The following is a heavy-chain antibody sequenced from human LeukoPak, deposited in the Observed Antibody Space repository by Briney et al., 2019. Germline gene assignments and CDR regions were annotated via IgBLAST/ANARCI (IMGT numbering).Heavy chain of an antibody. CDR1: GFTFSDYW. V-gene: IGHV3-48*01. D-gene: IGHD1-1*01. Sequence: GGSLTLSCAASGFTFSDYWMHWVRQAPGKGLEWVSYISSSGSTIYYADSVKGRFTISRDNSKNTLYLQMNSLRAEDTAVYYCARAPGYGAAYYFDYWGQGTLVTVSS. CDR3: ARAPGYGAAYYFDY. CDR2: ISSSGSTI. J-gene: IGHJ4*02.